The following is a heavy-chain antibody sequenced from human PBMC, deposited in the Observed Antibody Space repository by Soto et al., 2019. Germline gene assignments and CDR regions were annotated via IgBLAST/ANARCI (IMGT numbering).Heavy chain of an antibody. CDR1: GFTFNNYV. Sequence: QVQLVESWGDVVQPGRSLRLSCAVSGFTFNNYVIHWVRQAPGKGLEWVAVTASDGNKIYADSVKDRFTISRDSPNNKVNLEMNSLRSEDTAVYYCAREDESSGYAGTFRHWGQGTLVTVSP. CDR2: TASDGNK. V-gene: IGHV3-30-3*01. CDR3: AREDESSGYAGTFRH. J-gene: IGHJ1*01. D-gene: IGHD3-22*01.